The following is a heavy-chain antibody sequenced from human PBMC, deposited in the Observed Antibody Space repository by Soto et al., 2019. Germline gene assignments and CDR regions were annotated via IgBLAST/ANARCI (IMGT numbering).Heavy chain of an antibody. CDR1: GGTFSSYA. D-gene: IGHD3-3*01. CDR2: IIPIFGTA. V-gene: IGHV1-69*06. Sequence: SVKVSCKASGGTFSSYAISWVRQAPGQGLEWMGGIIPIFGTANYAQKFQGRVTITADKSTSTAYMELSSLRSEDTAVYYCARMGGVTIFGVVTQGGDYWGQGTLVTVSS. J-gene: IGHJ4*02. CDR3: ARMGGVTIFGVVTQGGDY.